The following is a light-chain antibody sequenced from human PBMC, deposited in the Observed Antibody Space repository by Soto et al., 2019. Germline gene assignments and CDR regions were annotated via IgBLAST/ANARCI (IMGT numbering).Light chain of an antibody. CDR3: QQSYSIPVT. J-gene: IGKJ2*01. V-gene: IGKV1-5*03. CDR1: QGISSW. Sequence: IQMTHSPSTLSASVGDRVTITCRASQGISSWLAWYQQKPGKAPKPLIYKASSLESGVPSRFSGSGSGTDFTLTISSLQPEDSATYYCQQSYSIPVTFGQGTKVDIK. CDR2: KAS.